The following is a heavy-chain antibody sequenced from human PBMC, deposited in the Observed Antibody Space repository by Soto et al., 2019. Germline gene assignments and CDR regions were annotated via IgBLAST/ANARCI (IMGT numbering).Heavy chain of an antibody. CDR2: ISAYNGNT. D-gene: IGHD3-10*01. CDR1: GYTFTSYG. V-gene: IGHV1-18*01. J-gene: IGHJ6*02. CDR3: ARDVMVRGVITPYYYGMDV. Sequence: ASVKVSCKASGYTFTSYGISWVRQAPGQGLEWMGWISAYNGNTNYAQKLQGRVTMTTDTSTSTAYMELRSLRSDDTAVYYCARDVMVRGVITPYYYGMDVWGQGTTVTVSS.